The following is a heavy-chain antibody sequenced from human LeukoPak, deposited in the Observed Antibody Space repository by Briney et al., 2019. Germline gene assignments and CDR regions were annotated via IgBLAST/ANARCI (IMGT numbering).Heavy chain of an antibody. V-gene: IGHV1-2*02. D-gene: IGHD3-3*01. CDR2: INPNSGGT. CDR1: GYTFTGYY. Sequence: ASVKVSCKASGYTFTGYYMHWVRQAPGQGLEWMGWINPNSGGTNYAQKFQGRVTMTRDTSISTAYMELSRLRSDDTAVYYCARGRYYDFWSGYYWKLDPNYYYYMDVWGKGTTVTVSS. CDR3: ARGRYYDFWSGYYWKLDPNYYYYMDV. J-gene: IGHJ6*03.